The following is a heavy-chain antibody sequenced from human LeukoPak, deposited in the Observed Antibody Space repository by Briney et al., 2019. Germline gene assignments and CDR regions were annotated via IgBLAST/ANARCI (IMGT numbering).Heavy chain of an antibody. D-gene: IGHD5-12*01. J-gene: IGHJ5*02. CDR3: AAEYSGYVNWFDP. V-gene: IGHV1-2*02. CDR2: INPNSGDT. CDR1: GYTFTGYY. Sequence: SVKVSRTASGYTFTGYYMHWVRQPPGQGLEWMGWINPNSGDTNYAQKFQGRVTMTRDTSISTAYMELSRLRSDDTAVYYCAAEYSGYVNWFDPWGQGTLVTVSS.